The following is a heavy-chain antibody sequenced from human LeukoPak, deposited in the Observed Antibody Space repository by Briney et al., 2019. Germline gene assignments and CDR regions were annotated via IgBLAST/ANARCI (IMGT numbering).Heavy chain of an antibody. D-gene: IGHD3-22*01. CDR1: GFTFSSYW. CDR3: ARKGYYDSSGYYYFHY. Sequence: GGSLRLSCAASGFTFSSYWMSWVRQAPGKGLEWVSAISGSGGSTYYADSVKGRFTISRDNSKNTLYLQMNSLRAEDTAVYYCARKGYYDSSGYYYFHYWGQGTLVTVSS. V-gene: IGHV3-23*01. CDR2: ISGSGGST. J-gene: IGHJ4*02.